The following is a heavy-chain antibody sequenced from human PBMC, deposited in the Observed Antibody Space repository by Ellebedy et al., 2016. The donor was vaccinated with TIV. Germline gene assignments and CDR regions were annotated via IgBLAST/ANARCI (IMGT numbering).Heavy chain of an antibody. D-gene: IGHD4-11*01. Sequence: SETLSLXCTVPGGSVSSGSYYWSWIRQPPGKGLEWIGYIYYSGSTNYNPSLKSRVTISVDTSKNQFSLKLSSVTAADTAVDYWAVGGTVTTRGKDVWGQGTTVTVSS. CDR3: AVGGTVTTRGKDV. V-gene: IGHV4-61*01. J-gene: IGHJ6*02. CDR2: IYYSGST. CDR1: GGSVSSGSYY.